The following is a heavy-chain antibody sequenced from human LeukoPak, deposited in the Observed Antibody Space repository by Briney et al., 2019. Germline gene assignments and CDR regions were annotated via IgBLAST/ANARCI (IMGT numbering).Heavy chain of an antibody. CDR3: AKDSSLSVAGLFDY. V-gene: IGHV3-30-3*01. D-gene: IGHD6-19*01. J-gene: IGHJ4*02. CDR1: GFTFSSYA. CDR2: ISYDGSDK. Sequence: GGSLRLSCAASGFTFSSYAMHWVRQAPGKGLEWVAVISYDGSDKYYADSVKGRFTISRDNSKNTLYLQMISLRAEDTALYYCAKDSSLSVAGLFDYWGQGTLVTVSS.